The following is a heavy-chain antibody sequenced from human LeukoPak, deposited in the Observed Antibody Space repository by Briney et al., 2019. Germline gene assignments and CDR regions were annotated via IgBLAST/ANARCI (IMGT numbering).Heavy chain of an antibody. CDR2: ISSSSTYL. J-gene: IGHJ5*02. Sequence: GGSLRLSCAASGFTFSSYNMNWVRQAPGKGLEWVSSISSSSTYLFYADSVKGRFTISRDNAKNSLYLQMSSLRAEDTAVYYCARDLDIVVVPASWLDPWGQGTLVTVSS. D-gene: IGHD2-2*03. CDR3: ARDLDIVVVPASWLDP. V-gene: IGHV3-21*01. CDR1: GFTFSSYN.